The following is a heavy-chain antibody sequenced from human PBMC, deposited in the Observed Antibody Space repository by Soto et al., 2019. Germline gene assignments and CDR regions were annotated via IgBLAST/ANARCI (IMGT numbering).Heavy chain of an antibody. V-gene: IGHV3-23*01. D-gene: IGHD3-22*01. CDR1: GFTFSSYA. J-gene: IGHJ3*02. CDR3: AKSHYYDSSGYDDAFDI. CDR2: ISGSGGST. Sequence: EVQLLESGGGLVQPGGSLRLSCAASGFTFSSYAMSWVRQAPGKGLEWVSAISGSGGSTYYADSVKGRFTISRDNSKNTLYLQMNSLRAEDTAVYYCAKSHYYDSSGYDDAFDIWGQGTMVTVSS.